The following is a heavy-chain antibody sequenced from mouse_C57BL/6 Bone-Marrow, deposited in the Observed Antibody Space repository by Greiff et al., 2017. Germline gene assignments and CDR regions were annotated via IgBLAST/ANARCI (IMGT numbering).Heavy chain of an antibody. CDR2: IDPSDSET. CDR3: ARGAMDY. J-gene: IGHJ4*01. CDR1: GYTFTSYW. V-gene: IGHV1-52*01. Sequence: QVQLQQPGAELVRPGSSVKLSCKASGYTFTSYWMHWVKQRPIQGLEWIGNIDPSDSETHYTQKFKDKAPLTKDKSSSTAYMQLSSLTAEDSAVYYCARGAMDYWGQGTSVTVPS.